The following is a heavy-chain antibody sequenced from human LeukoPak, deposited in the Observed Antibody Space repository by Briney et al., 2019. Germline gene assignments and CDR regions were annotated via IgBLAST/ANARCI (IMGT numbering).Heavy chain of an antibody. CDR3: ARDKGIKYSSSLDY. D-gene: IGHD6-6*01. CDR1: GFTFDDYG. J-gene: IGHJ4*02. V-gene: IGHV3-20*04. Sequence: GGSLRLSCAASGFTFDDYGMNWVRQAPGKGLEWVSGINWNGGSTGYADSVKGRFTISRDNAKNTLYPQMNSLRAEDTALYYCARDKGIKYSSSLDYWGPGTLVTVSS. CDR2: INWNGGST.